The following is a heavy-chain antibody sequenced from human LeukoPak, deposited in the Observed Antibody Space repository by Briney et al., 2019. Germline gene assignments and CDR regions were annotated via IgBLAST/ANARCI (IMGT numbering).Heavy chain of an antibody. CDR3: ARLYYDILTAIRN. V-gene: IGHV3-53*01. D-gene: IGHD3-9*01. CDR2: IYNDGGT. CDR1: GFTVRSNY. Sequence: GGSLRLSCAASGFTVRSNYMSWVRQAPGKGLEWVSIIYNDGGTYYADSVKGRFTISRDNSKNALFLQMNSLRAEDTAVYFCARLYYDILTAIRNWGQGTLVTVSS. J-gene: IGHJ4*02.